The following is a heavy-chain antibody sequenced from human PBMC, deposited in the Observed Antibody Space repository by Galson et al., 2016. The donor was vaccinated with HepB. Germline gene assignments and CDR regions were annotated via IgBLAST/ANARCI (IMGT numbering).Heavy chain of an antibody. J-gene: IGHJ4*02. CDR3: VRDAAITGTPFDY. CDR1: GGTFSSYA. D-gene: IGHD1-7*01. V-gene: IGHV1-69*13. Sequence: SVKVSCKASGGTFSSYAISWVRQAPGQGLEWMGGIIPIFATSDYAQRFQGRVTITADESTSTAYMELSGLSSEDTAVYYCVRDAAITGTPFDYWGQGTLVTVSS. CDR2: IIPIFATS.